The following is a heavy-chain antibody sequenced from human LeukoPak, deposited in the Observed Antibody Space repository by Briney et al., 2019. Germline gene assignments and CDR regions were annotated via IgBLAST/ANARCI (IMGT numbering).Heavy chain of an antibody. D-gene: IGHD4-17*01. CDR2: ISSSSSTI. V-gene: IGHV3-48*04. Sequence: GGSLRLSCAASGFTFSSYSMNWVRQAPGKGLEWVSYISSSSSTIYYADSVKGRFTISRDNAKNSLYLQMNSLRAEDTAVYYCARDKGLRSLDYWGQGTLVTVSS. J-gene: IGHJ4*02. CDR1: GFTFSSYS. CDR3: ARDKGLRSLDY.